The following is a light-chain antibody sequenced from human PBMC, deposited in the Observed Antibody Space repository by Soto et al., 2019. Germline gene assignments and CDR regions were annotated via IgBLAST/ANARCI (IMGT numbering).Light chain of an antibody. CDR2: KIS. CDR1: QGLVYSDGNTY. V-gene: IGKV2-30*01. Sequence: DVVMTQSPLSLPVTLGQPASISCKSTQGLVYSDGNTYLNWFHQRPGQSPRRLIHKISDRDSGVPDRFSGSGSGTDFTPEISRVEAEDVGIYYCMQGTHWPFTFGQGTKLEIK. CDR3: MQGTHWPFT. J-gene: IGKJ2*01.